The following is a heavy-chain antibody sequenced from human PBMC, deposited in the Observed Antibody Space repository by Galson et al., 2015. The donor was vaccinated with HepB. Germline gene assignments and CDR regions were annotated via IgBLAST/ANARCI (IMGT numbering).Heavy chain of an antibody. J-gene: IGHJ4*02. V-gene: IGHV3-30*04. CDR2: ISYDVNNK. D-gene: IGHD6-13*01. CDR1: GFTFSTYA. Sequence: SLRLSCAASGFTFSTYAMHWVRQAPGKGLDWVTVISYDVNNKYYADSVKGRFTISRDNSKNTLYLQMNSLRAEDMAVYYCARVKGIASPLDYWGQGTLVTVSS. CDR3: ARVKGIASPLDY.